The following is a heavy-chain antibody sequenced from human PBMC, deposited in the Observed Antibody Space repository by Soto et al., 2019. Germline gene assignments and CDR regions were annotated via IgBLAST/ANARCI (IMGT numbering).Heavy chain of an antibody. CDR2: INPNSGGT. CDR3: ARESGSYSDFEY. Sequence: GASVQVSCKASGYTFTGYYMHWVRQAPGQGLEWMGWINPNSGGTNYAQKFQGRLTMTRDTSLSTAYMELSRLRSDATAVYHCARESGSYSDFEYWGQGTLVTVSS. CDR1: GYTFTGYY. J-gene: IGHJ4*02. V-gene: IGHV1-2*02. D-gene: IGHD1-26*01.